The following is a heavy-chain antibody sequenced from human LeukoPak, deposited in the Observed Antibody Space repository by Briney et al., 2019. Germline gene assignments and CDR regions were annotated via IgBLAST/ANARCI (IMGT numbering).Heavy chain of an antibody. J-gene: IGHJ6*03. V-gene: IGHV3-7*01. D-gene: IGHD2/OR15-2a*01. CDR3: ARHLNIVMYYMDV. CDR1: GFTFSSYW. CDR2: IKQDGSEK. Sequence: GGSLRLSCAASGFTFSSYWMSWVRQAPGKGLEWVANIKQDGSEKYYVDSVKGRFTISRDNAKNSLYLQMNSLRAEDTAVYYCARHLNIVMYYMDVWGKGTTVTVSS.